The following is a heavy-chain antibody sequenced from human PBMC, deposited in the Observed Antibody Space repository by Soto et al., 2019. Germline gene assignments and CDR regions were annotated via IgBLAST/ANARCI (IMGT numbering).Heavy chain of an antibody. V-gene: IGHV4-39*07. CDR3: ARNLFDSRGYPPEV. J-gene: IGHJ4*02. CDR2: IYYSGST. CDR1: GGSISSSSYY. D-gene: IGHD3-22*01. Sequence: SETLSLTCTVSGGSISSSSYYWGWIRQPPGKGLEWIGRIYYSGSTYYNPSLKSRVTIPVDTSKNQFSLKLDSVTAADTAVYYCARNLFDSRGYPPEVWGQGILVTVPQ.